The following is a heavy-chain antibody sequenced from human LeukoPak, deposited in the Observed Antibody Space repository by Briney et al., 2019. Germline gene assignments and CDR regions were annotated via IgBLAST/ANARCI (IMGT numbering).Heavy chain of an antibody. J-gene: IGHJ4*02. CDR3: ARDFADYYDSSHFGY. Sequence: ASVKVSCKASGGTFSSYAISWVRQAPGQGLEWMGGIIPIFGTANYAQKFQGRVTITADESTSTAYMELSSLRSEDTAVYYCARDFADYYDSSHFGYWGQGTLVTVSS. V-gene: IGHV1-69*13. CDR2: IIPIFGTA. CDR1: GGTFSSYA. D-gene: IGHD3-22*01.